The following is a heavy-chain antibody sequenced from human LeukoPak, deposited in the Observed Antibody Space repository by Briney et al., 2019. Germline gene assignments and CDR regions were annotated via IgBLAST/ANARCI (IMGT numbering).Heavy chain of an antibody. V-gene: IGHV3-30*02. J-gene: IGHJ6*03. CDR1: GFTFSSYG. Sequence: GGSLRLSCAASGFTFSSYGIPWVRQAPGKGLEWVAFIRYDGTNKWYADSVKGRFTISRDNSKNTLYLQMNSLRVEDTAVYHCAKDRDYGDYPSAYYYYMDVWGKGTAVTVSS. CDR2: IRYDGTNK. D-gene: IGHD4-17*01. CDR3: AKDRDYGDYPSAYYYYMDV.